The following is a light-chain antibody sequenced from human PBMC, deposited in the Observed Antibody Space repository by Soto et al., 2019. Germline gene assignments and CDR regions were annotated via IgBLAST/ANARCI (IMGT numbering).Light chain of an antibody. J-gene: IGKJ1*01. V-gene: IGKV1-5*01. CDR3: QQYNTLSGT. CDR1: QTITTW. CDR2: DAS. Sequence: DIQMTQSPSTLSASVGDRVTITCRASQTITTWLAWYQQKPGKAPKLLIYDASTLENGVPSRFSASGFGTEFSLTISSLQSDDSATYYCQQYNTLSGTFGQGTKVDIK.